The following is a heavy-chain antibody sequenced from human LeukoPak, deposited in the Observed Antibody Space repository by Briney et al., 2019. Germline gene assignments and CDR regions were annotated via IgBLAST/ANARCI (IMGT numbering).Heavy chain of an antibody. CDR3: AKDLHWAFDY. D-gene: IGHD7-27*01. CDR2: ISYDGSNK. CDR1: GFTFSSYA. Sequence: GGSLRLSCAASGFTFSSYAMHWVRQAPGKGLEWVAVISYDGSNKYYADSVKGRFTISRDNSKNTLYLQMNSLRAEDTAVYYCAKDLHWAFDYWGQGTLVTVSS. J-gene: IGHJ4*02. V-gene: IGHV3-30-3*01.